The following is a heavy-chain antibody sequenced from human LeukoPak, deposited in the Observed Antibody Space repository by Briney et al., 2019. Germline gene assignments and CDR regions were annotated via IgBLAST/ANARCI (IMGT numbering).Heavy chain of an antibody. J-gene: IGHJ3*02. D-gene: IGHD3-22*01. CDR2: INPNSGGT. CDR3: ARTISPTYYYDRDDAFDI. V-gene: IGHV1-2*02. CDR1: GYTFTSYD. Sequence: ASVKVSCKASGYTFTSYDINWVRQAPGQGLEWMGWINPNSGGTNYAQKFQGRVTMTRDTSISTAYMELSRLRSDDTAVYYCARTISPTYYYDRDDAFDIWGQGTMVTVSS.